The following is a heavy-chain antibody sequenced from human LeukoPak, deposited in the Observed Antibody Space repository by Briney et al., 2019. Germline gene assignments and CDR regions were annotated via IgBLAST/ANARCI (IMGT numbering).Heavy chain of an antibody. CDR1: GFTFSSYA. CDR2: ITGSGGST. J-gene: IGHJ4*02. CDR3: AKDLLERRGYYFDY. V-gene: IGHV3-23*01. Sequence: GGSLRLSCAASGFTFSSYAMSWVRPVPGKGLEWVSGITGSGGSTYYADSVKGRFTISRDNSKNTLYLQMNSLRAEDTAVYYCAKDLLERRGYYFDYWGQGTLVTVSS. D-gene: IGHD1-1*01.